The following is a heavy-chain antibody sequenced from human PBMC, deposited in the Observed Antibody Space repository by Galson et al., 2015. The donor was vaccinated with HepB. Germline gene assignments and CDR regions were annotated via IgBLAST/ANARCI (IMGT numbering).Heavy chain of an antibody. CDR2: IYTSGST. CDR3: ARVIVVVPAGVATDERYYYYYYMDV. J-gene: IGHJ6*03. Sequence: TLSLTCTVSGGSISSGSYYWSWIRQPAGKGLEWIGRIYTSGSTNYNPSLKSRVTMSVDTSKNQFSLKLSSVTAADTAVYYCARVIVVVPAGVATDERYYYYYYMDVWGKGTTVTVSS. V-gene: IGHV4-61*02. D-gene: IGHD2-2*01. CDR1: GGSISSGSYY.